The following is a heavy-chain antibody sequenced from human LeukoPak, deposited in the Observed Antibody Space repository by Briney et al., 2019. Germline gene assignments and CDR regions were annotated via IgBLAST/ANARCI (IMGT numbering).Heavy chain of an antibody. CDR2: INWNGGST. CDR1: GFTFDDYG. J-gene: IGHJ4*02. CDR3: ARDSRSGSYYRTFDY. V-gene: IGHV3-20*04. D-gene: IGHD1-26*01. Sequence: SGGSLRLSCAASGFTFDDYGMSWVRQAPGKGLEWVSGINWNGGSTGYADSVKGRFTISRDNAKNSLYLQMNSLRAEDTALYYCARDSRSGSYYRTFDYWGQGTLVTVSS.